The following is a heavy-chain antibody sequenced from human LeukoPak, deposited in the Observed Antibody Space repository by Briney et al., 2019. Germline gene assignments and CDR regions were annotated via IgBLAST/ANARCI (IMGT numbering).Heavy chain of an antibody. D-gene: IGHD3-10*01. CDR1: GFTISSYE. V-gene: IGHV3-48*03. Sequence: PGGSLRLSCAASGFTISSYEMNWVRQAPGKGLEWVSAISGGGGSTYYADSVKGRFTISRDNAKNSLYLQMNSLRAEDTAVYYCAREVLLWFGESIWGSDGIRWFDPWGQGTLVTVSS. CDR3: AREVLLWFGESIWGSDGIRWFDP. CDR2: ISGGGGST. J-gene: IGHJ5*02.